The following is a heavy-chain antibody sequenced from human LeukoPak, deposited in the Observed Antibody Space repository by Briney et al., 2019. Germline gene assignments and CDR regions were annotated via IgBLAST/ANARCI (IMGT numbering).Heavy chain of an antibody. CDR1: GGSISSGGYY. Sequence: SETLSLTCTVSGGSISSGGYYWSWIRQHPGKGLEWIGYIYYSGSTYYNPSLKSRVTISVDTSKNQFSLKLSSVTAADTAVYYCARDPIYRGGWLRSSWDYWGQGTLVTVSS. D-gene: IGHD5-12*01. CDR3: ARDPIYRGGWLRSSWDY. V-gene: IGHV4-31*03. CDR2: IYYSGST. J-gene: IGHJ4*02.